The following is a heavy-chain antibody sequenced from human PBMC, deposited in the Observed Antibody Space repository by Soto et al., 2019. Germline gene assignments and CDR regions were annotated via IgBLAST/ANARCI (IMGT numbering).Heavy chain of an antibody. Sequence: VGSLRLSCAASGFTFSSYSMNWVRQAPGKGLEWVSYISSSSSTIYYADSVKGRFTISRDNAKNSLYLQMNSLRDEDTAVYYCARDRISCSGGSCYLHLYGMDVCGQGTTVTVSS. CDR1: GFTFSSYS. V-gene: IGHV3-48*02. D-gene: IGHD2-15*01. J-gene: IGHJ6*02. CDR2: ISSSSSTI. CDR3: ARDRISCSGGSCYLHLYGMDV.